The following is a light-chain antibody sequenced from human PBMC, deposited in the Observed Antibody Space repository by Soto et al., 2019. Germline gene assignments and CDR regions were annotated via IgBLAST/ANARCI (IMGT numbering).Light chain of an antibody. CDR2: STS. CDR1: QGVSSGD. V-gene: IGKV3-20*01. Sequence: VLPQSPGTLALSPGERATLSCRASQGVSSGDLAWYQHKPGQAPRRLIYSTSSRAPGIPDRFSGSGSGTDFTLSISRLEPEDFAVYYCQQYGSSPYTFGQGTKLEIK. J-gene: IGKJ2*01. CDR3: QQYGSSPYT.